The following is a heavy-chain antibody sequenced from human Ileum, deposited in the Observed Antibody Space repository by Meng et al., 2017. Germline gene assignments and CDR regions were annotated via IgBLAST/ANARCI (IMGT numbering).Heavy chain of an antibody. CDR2: INPNSGGT. D-gene: IGHD3-22*01. Sequence: QVQLVQSGAEVKTSGTSLKASCMASGYTFTGYYMHWVRQAPGQGLEWMGRINPNSGGTNYAQKFQGRVTMTRDTSISTAYMELSRLRSDDTAVYYCARDLGGYYDSSGYYAGYYFDYWGQGTLVTVSS. J-gene: IGHJ4*02. CDR1: GYTFTGYY. CDR3: ARDLGGYYDSSGYYAGYYFDY. V-gene: IGHV1-2*06.